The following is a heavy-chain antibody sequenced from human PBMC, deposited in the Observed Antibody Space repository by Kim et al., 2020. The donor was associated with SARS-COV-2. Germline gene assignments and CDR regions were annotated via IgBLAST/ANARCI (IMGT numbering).Heavy chain of an antibody. J-gene: IGHJ6*02. V-gene: IGHV3-49*04. D-gene: IGHD2-2*01. CDR2: MRSKGYGWTT. CDR3: TREGGCGSTTCYDYYYGMDV. CDR1: GFSFDDYA. Sequence: SLRLSCRVSGFSFDDYAMSWVRQAPGKGLEWVGFMRSKGYGWTTEYAASVRGRFNISRDETKSIAYLTMNSLKTEDTAVYYCTREGGCGSTTCYDYYYGMDVWGPGTTVTVSS.